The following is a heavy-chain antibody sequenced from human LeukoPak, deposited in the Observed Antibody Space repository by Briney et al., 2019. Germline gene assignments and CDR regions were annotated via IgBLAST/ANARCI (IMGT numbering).Heavy chain of an antibody. D-gene: IGHD3-10*01. CDR1: GFTFSSHW. Sequence: GGSLRLSCEASGFTFSSHWMHWVRQVPGKGLMWVARIRGDENEIDYADSVKGRFTISRDNAKNILYLQMNSLRVEDTAVYFCARGHVPGSTRHWDFWGQGTLVTVSS. CDR2: IRGDENEI. V-gene: IGHV3-74*01. CDR3: ARGHVPGSTRHWDF. J-gene: IGHJ4*02.